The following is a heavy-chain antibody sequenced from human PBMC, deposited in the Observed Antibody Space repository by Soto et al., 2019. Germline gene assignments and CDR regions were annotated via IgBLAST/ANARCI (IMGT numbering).Heavy chain of an antibody. V-gene: IGHV1-18*01. D-gene: IGHD3-10*01. J-gene: IGHJ4*02. CDR1: GYTFTSYG. Sequence: QVQLVQSGAEVKKPGASVKVSCKASGYTFTSYGISWVRQAPGQGLEWMGWISAYNGNTNYAQKLQRIVTLNPDTSTRTAYMKLRSLRSVDPAVYYCARGHNYYGSGSDDYWGQGTLVTVSS. CDR3: ARGHNYYGSGSDDY. CDR2: ISAYNGNT.